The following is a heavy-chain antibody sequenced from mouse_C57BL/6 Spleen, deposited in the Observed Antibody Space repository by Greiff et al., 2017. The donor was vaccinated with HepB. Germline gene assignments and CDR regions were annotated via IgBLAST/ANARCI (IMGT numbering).Heavy chain of an antibody. CDR1: GYTFTSYW. CDR2: IYPGSGST. Sequence: QVHVKQPGAELVKPGASVKMSCKASGYTFTSYWITWVKQRPGQGLEWIGDIYPGSGSTNYNEKFKSKATLTVDTSSSTAYMQLSSLTSEDSAVYYCARGGYRDFDYWGQGTTLTVSS. CDR3: ARGGYRDFDY. V-gene: IGHV1-55*01. D-gene: IGHD1-1*02. J-gene: IGHJ2*01.